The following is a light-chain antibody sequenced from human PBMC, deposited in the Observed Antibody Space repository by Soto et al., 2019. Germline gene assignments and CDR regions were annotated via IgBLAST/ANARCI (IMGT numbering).Light chain of an antibody. Sequence: QSVRTQPRSVSGCPGQSVTISCTGTSSDVGGYNYVSWYQQHPGKAPKLMIYDVSKRPSGVPDRFSGSKSGNTASLTISGLQAEDEADYYCCSYAGSYTYVFGTGTKVTVL. CDR1: SSDVGGYNY. CDR2: DVS. J-gene: IGLJ1*01. V-gene: IGLV2-11*01. CDR3: CSYAGSYTYV.